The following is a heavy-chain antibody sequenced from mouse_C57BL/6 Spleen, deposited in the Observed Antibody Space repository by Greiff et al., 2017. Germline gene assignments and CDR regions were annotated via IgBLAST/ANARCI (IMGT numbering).Heavy chain of an antibody. V-gene: IGHV1-82*01. CDR1: GYAFSSSW. CDR3: ARDYDYYAMDY. J-gene: IGHJ4*01. CDR2: IYPGDGDT. Sequence: VQLKQSGPELVKPGASVKISCKASGYAFSSSWMNWVKQRPGKGLEWIGRIYPGDGDTNYNGKFKGKATLTADKSSSTAYMQLSSLTSEDSAVYFCARDYDYYAMDYWGQGTSVTVSS. D-gene: IGHD2-4*01.